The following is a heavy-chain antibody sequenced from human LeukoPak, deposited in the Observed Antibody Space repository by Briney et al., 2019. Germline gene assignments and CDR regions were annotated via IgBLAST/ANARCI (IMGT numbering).Heavy chain of an antibody. CDR3: AARGDYVDPDY. Sequence: SVKVSCKASGFTFTSPAVQWVRQARGQRLEWIGWIVVGSGNTNYAQKFQERVTITRDMSTSTAYMELSSLRSEDTAVYYCAARGDYVDPDYWGQGTLVTVSS. CDR2: IVVGSGNT. D-gene: IGHD4-17*01. J-gene: IGHJ4*02. V-gene: IGHV1-58*01. CDR1: GFTFTSPA.